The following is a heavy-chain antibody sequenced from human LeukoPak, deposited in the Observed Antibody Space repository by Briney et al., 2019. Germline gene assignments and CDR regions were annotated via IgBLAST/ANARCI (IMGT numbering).Heavy chain of an antibody. CDR3: ARVGQLAFDY. V-gene: IGHV4-61*02. J-gene: IGHJ4*02. Sequence: PWETLSLTCTVSGGSISSGSYYWSWIRQPAGKGLEWIGRIYTSGSTNYNPSLKSRVTISVDTSKNQFSLKLSSVTAADTAVYYCARVGQLAFDYWGQGTLVTVSS. D-gene: IGHD6-13*01. CDR2: IYTSGST. CDR1: GGSISSGSYY.